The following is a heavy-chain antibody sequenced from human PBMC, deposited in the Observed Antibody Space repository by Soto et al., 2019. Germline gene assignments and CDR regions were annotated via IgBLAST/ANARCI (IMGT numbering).Heavy chain of an antibody. D-gene: IGHD2-15*01. CDR2: FDPEDGET. CDR1: GYTLTELS. V-gene: IGHV1-24*01. Sequence: ASVKGPCKVSGYTLTELSMHWVRQAPGKGLEWMGGFDPEDGETIYAQKFRGRVTMTEDTSTDTAHMEISSLRSEDTAVYFCATPGPICSGCRCYSRYYFDYWGQGTLVTVSS. CDR3: ATPGPICSGCRCYSRYYFDY. J-gene: IGHJ4*02.